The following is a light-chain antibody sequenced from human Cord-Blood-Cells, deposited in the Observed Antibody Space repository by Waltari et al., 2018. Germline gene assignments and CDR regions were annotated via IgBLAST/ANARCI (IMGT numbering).Light chain of an antibody. CDR2: DVS. CDR3: SSYTSSSTLV. J-gene: IGLJ3*02. Sequence: QSALTQPASVSGSPGQSFTISCTGTSSDVGGYNYVSWYQQPPGKAPKLMIYDVSNRPSGVSNRFSGSKSGNTASLTISGLQAEDEADYYCSSYTSSSTLVFGGGTKLTVL. V-gene: IGLV2-14*01. CDR1: SSDVGGYNY.